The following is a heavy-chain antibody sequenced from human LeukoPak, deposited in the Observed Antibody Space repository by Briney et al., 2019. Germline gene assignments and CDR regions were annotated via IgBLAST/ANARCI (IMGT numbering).Heavy chain of an antibody. J-gene: IGHJ4*02. V-gene: IGHV3-23*01. Sequence: GGSLTLACAASGFTFSSYAMSWVRQAPGKGLAWVSSISGIGGSTYYADSVKRRFTISRDNSKNTLYLQMNSLRAEDTAVYYCAKSYYYGSGSYYNEYFDYWGQGTLVTVSS. CDR3: AKSYYYGSGSYYNEYFDY. D-gene: IGHD3-10*01. CDR1: GFTFSSYA. CDR2: ISGIGGST.